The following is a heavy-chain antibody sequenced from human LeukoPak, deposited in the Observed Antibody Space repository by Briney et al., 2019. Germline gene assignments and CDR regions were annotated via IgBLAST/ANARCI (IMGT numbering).Heavy chain of an antibody. CDR1: GFTVSSNY. D-gene: IGHD5-12*01. Sequence: GGSLRLSCAASGFTVSSNYMSWVRQAPAKGPEWVSVIYSGGSTYYADSVRGRFTISRDNSKNTLYLQMNSLRAEDTAVYYCARDLATIAHYYYYMDVWGKGTTVTVSS. CDR3: ARDLATIAHYYYYMDV. CDR2: IYSGGST. V-gene: IGHV3-66*02. J-gene: IGHJ6*03.